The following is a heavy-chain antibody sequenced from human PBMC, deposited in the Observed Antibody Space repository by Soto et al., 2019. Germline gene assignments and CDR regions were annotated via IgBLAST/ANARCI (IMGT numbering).Heavy chain of an antibody. J-gene: IGHJ6*03. CDR1: GGSISSYY. CDR2: IYYSGST. Sequence: ETLSLTCTVSGGSISSYYWSWIRQPPGKGLEWIGYIYYSGSTNYNPSLKSRVTISVDTSKNQFSLKLSSVSAADTAVYYCARNPDYYYYYMDVWGKGTTVTVSS. CDR3: ARNPDYYYYYMDV. V-gene: IGHV4-59*08.